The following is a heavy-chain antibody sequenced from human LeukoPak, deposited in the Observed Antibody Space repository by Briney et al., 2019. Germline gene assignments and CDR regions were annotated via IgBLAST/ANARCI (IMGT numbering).Heavy chain of an antibody. CDR2: ISGSGGKT. Sequence: PGGSLRLSCAASGFTFSSYAMGWVRQAPGKGLEWVSGISGSGGKTYYADSVKGRFIISRDNSKSTLYLQMNSLRAEDTAVYYCAKVVDCGGDCYSDYWGQGSLVTVSS. CDR3: AKVVDCGGDCYSDY. J-gene: IGHJ4*02. CDR1: GFTFSSYA. D-gene: IGHD2-21*02. V-gene: IGHV3-23*01.